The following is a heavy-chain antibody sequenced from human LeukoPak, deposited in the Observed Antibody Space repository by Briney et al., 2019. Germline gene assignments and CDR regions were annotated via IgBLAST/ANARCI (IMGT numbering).Heavy chain of an antibody. Sequence: PSETLSLTCTVSGGSISSYYWSWIRQPAGKGLEWIGRIYTSGSTNYNPSLKSRVTMSVDTSKNQFSLKLSSVTAADTAVYYCAREGIAARPITPRSYGSGSYLYWGQGTLVTVSS. CDR1: GGSISSYY. J-gene: IGHJ4*02. D-gene: IGHD3-10*01. CDR3: AREGIAARPITPRSYGSGSYLY. CDR2: IYTSGST. V-gene: IGHV4-4*07.